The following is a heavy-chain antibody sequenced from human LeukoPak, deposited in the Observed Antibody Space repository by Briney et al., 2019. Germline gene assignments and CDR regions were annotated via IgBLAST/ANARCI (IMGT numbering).Heavy chain of an antibody. CDR2: IYYSGST. D-gene: IGHD4-17*01. Sequence: SETLSLTCTVSGGSISSYYWSWIRQPPGKGLEWIGYIYYSGSTNYNPSLKSRVTISVDTSKNQFSLKLSSVTAADTAVYYCARDDYGRDGYFQHWGQGTLVTVSS. V-gene: IGHV4-59*12. J-gene: IGHJ1*01. CDR1: GGSISSYY. CDR3: ARDDYGRDGYFQH.